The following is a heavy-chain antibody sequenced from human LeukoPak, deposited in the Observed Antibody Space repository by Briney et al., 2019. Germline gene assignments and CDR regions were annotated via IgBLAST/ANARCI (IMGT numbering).Heavy chain of an antibody. J-gene: IGHJ5*02. V-gene: IGHV3-48*04. Sequence: GGSLRLSCAASGFTFSSYSMNWVRQAPGKGLEWVSYISTSSSTIYYADSVKGRFTISRDNAKNSLYLQMDSLRAEDTGVYYCTRDYYDSSGYYLSPPWGQGTLVTVSS. CDR1: GFTFSSYS. CDR2: ISTSSSTI. D-gene: IGHD3-22*01. CDR3: TRDYYDSSGYYLSPP.